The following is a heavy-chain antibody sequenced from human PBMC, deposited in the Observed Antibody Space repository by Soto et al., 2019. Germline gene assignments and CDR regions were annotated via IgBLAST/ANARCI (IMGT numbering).Heavy chain of an antibody. CDR3: ARYVKKGNDYDY. J-gene: IGHJ4*02. D-gene: IGHD3-10*02. V-gene: IGHV1-46*01. Sequence: ASVKVSCKASGYTFTSYYMHWVRQAPGQGLEWMGIINPSGGSTSYAQKFQGRVTMTRDTSTSTAYMELSSLRSEDTAVYYCARYVKKGNDYDYWGQGTLVTVSS. CDR2: INPSGGST. CDR1: GYTFTSYY.